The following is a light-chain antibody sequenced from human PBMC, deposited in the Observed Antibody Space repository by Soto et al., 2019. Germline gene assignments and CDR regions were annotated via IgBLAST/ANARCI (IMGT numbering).Light chain of an antibody. CDR1: QTVRNNY. CDR3: QQYNSYSPLT. Sequence: EFVLTQSPGTLSLSPGERATLSCRASQTVRNNYLAWYQQKPGQAPRLLIYDASSRATGIPDRFSGGGSGTDFTLTISSLQPDDFATYYCQQYNSYSPLTFGGGTKVDI. J-gene: IGKJ4*01. V-gene: IGKV3-20*01. CDR2: DAS.